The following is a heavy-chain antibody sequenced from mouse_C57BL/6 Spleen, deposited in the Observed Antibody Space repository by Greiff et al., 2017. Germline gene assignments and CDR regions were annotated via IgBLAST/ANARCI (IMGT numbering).Heavy chain of an antibody. J-gene: IGHJ1*03. CDR2: INPYNGGT. CDR3: ARSYYGIIED. D-gene: IGHD1-1*02. V-gene: IGHV1-26*01. Sequence: EVQLQQSGPELVKPGASVKMSCKASGYTFTDYYMNWVKQSHGKSLEWIGDINPYNGGTSYNQKFKGKATLTVDKSSSTAYMELRSLTTEDSAVYDCARSYYGIIEDWGTGTTVTVSS. CDR1: GYTFTDYY.